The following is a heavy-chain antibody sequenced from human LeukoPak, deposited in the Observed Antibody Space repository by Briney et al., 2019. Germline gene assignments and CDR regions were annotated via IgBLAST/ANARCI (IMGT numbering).Heavy chain of an antibody. D-gene: IGHD2-2*01. Sequence: ASVKVSCKVSGYSPTELPMHWVRQAPGKGLEWMGGFDPEDGETIYAQTLQGRVTMTEDTSTDTAYMELSSLRSEDTAVYYCATDRPSSAKVGPRGYYYYYMDVWGKGTTVTVSS. J-gene: IGHJ6*03. CDR2: FDPEDGET. CDR1: GYSPTELP. V-gene: IGHV1-24*01. CDR3: ATDRPSSAKVGPRGYYYYYMDV.